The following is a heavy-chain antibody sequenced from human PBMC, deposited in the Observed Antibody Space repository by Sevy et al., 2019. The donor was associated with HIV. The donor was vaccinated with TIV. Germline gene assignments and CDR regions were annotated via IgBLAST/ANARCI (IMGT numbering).Heavy chain of an antibody. CDR2: TYYRSKWYN. CDR3: AREPYSSSWYGFGWFDP. V-gene: IGHV6-1*01. J-gene: IGHJ5*02. CDR1: GDSVSSNSAA. D-gene: IGHD6-13*01. Sequence: SQTLSLTCAISGDSVSSNSAAWNWIRQSPPRGLEWLGRTYYRSKWYNDYAVSVKARITINPDTSKNQFSLQLNSVTPEDTAVYFCAREPYSSSWYGFGWFDPWGQGTLVTVSS.